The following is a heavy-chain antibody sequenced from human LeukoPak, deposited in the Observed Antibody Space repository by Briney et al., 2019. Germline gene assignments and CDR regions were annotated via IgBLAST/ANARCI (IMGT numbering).Heavy chain of an antibody. Sequence: PGGSLRLSCAASGFTFSSYAMHWVRQAPGKGLEWVAVISYDGSNKYYADSVKGRFTISRDNSKNTLYLQMNSLRAEDTAVYYCASSRDLDYWGQGTLVTVSS. CDR2: ISYDGSNK. J-gene: IGHJ4*02. CDR3: ASSRDLDY. CDR1: GFTFSSYA. V-gene: IGHV3-30*04. D-gene: IGHD5-24*01.